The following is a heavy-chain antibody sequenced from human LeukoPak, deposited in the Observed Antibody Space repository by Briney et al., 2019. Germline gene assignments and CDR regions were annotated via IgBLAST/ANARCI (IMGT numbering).Heavy chain of an antibody. Sequence: PGVSLRLSCATSGFTFSDYHMNWIRQAPGKGLEWVSYISSSGGIIYYADSVKGRFTISRDNTKNSLYLQMNSLRAEDTAVYYCAFPWGSSWFYSDCWGQGTLVTVSS. CDR2: ISSSGGII. D-gene: IGHD6-13*01. CDR3: AFPWGSSWFYSDC. CDR1: GFTFSDYH. J-gene: IGHJ4*01. V-gene: IGHV3-11*01.